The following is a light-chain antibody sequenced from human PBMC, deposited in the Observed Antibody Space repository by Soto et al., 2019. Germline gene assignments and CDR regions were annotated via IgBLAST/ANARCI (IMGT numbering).Light chain of an antibody. V-gene: IGKV1-5*03. CDR1: QSISNW. Sequence: DIQMTQSPSTLSASVGDRVTITCRASQSISNWLAWYQQKPGKAPKVLIYKASTLESGVPSRFSGSGSWTEFTLTISSLQPDDFATYYCQQYHSYSHTFGQGTKLEIK. J-gene: IGKJ2*01. CDR3: QQYHSYSHT. CDR2: KAS.